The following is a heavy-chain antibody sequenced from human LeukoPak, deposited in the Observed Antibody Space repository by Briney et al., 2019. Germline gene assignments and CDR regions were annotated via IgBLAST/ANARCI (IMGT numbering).Heavy chain of an antibody. CDR2: IYSDGRT. D-gene: IGHD3-10*01. J-gene: IGHJ4*02. CDR3: AKDRYYYGSGNRDYFDY. V-gene: IGHV3-53*05. Sequence: GGSLRLSCAASGFIVSNKYMTWVRQAPGKGLEWVSLIYSDGRTYYADSVRGRCTISRDNSKNTLYLQMNSLRAEDTAVYYCAKDRYYYGSGNRDYFDYWGQGTLVTVSS. CDR1: GFIVSNKY.